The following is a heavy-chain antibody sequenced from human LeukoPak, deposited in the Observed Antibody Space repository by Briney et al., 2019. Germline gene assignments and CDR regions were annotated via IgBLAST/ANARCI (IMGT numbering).Heavy chain of an antibody. V-gene: IGHV3-66*01. CDR3: AKSPKTGFLFDY. Sequence: PGGSLRLSCAASGFTVSSSYMSWVRQAPGKGLEWVSVIYGGVNTVYADSVQGRFTISRDNSKNRLFLEMNSLRAEDTAVYYCAKSPKTGFLFDYWGKGTLVTVSS. CDR2: IYGGVNT. CDR1: GFTVSSSY. J-gene: IGHJ4*01. D-gene: IGHD7-27*01.